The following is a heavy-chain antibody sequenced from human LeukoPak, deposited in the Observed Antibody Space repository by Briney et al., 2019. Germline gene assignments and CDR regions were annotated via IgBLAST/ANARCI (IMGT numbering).Heavy chain of an antibody. CDR1: GFTFSGYA. CDR2: ISGSGGST. Sequence: GGSLRLSCAASGFTFSGYAMSWVRQAPGKGLEWVSAISGSGGSTYYADSVKGRFTISRDNSKNTLYLQVNSLRAEDTAVYYCAKVRYYGSGSYRADLDYWGQGTLVTVSS. J-gene: IGHJ4*02. CDR3: AKVRYYGSGSYRADLDY. V-gene: IGHV3-23*01. D-gene: IGHD3-10*01.